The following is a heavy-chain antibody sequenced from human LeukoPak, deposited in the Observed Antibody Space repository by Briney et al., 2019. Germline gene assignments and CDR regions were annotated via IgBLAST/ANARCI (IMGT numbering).Heavy chain of an antibody. D-gene: IGHD3-16*01. Sequence: ASVKVSCKVYGYTLTELSMHWVRQAPGKGLKWMGGFDPEDGETIYAQKFQGRVTMTEDTSTDTAYMELSSLRSEDTAVYYCATEILSREGRGTWLPADWFDSWGQGTLVTVSS. CDR3: ATEILSREGRGTWLPADWFDS. CDR2: FDPEDGET. V-gene: IGHV1-24*01. CDR1: GYTLTELS. J-gene: IGHJ5*01.